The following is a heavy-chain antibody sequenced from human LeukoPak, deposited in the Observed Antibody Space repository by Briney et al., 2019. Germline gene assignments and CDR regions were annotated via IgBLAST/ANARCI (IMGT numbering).Heavy chain of an antibody. J-gene: IGHJ5*02. CDR1: GGSISSGSYY. Sequence: PSETLSLTCTVSGGSISSGSYYWSWIRQPAGKGLEWIGRIYTSGSTNYNPSLKSRVTISVDTSKNQFSLKLSSVTAADTAVYYCARGKRGLLWFGELRGNNWFDPWGQGTLVTVSS. CDR3: ARGKRGLLWFGELRGNNWFDP. CDR2: IYTSGST. V-gene: IGHV4-61*02. D-gene: IGHD3-10*01.